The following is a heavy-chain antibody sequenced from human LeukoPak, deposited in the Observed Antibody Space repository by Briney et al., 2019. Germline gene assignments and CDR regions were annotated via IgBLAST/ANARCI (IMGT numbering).Heavy chain of an antibody. CDR3: ARGGKFLEWDISPPFDY. CDR1: GGSISSYY. V-gene: IGHV4-59*01. CDR2: IYYSGST. J-gene: IGHJ4*02. Sequence: SETLSLTCTVSGGSISSYYWSWIRQPPGKGLEWIGYIYYSGSTNYNPSLKSRVTISVDTSKNHFSLKLISVTAADTAVYYCARGGKFLEWDISPPFDYWGQGTLVTVSS. D-gene: IGHD3-3*01.